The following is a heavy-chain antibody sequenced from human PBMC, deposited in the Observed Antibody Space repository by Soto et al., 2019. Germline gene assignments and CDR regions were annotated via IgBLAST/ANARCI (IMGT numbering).Heavy chain of an antibody. CDR1: GGSFSGYY. V-gene: IGHV4-34*01. Sequence: PSETLSLTCAVYGGSFSGYYWTWIRQPPGKGLEWIGEITHSGSTNCNPSLKSRVTISADTSKNQFSLRLNSVTAADTAVYYCARGIPGGNFDYWGQGTLVTVSS. J-gene: IGHJ4*02. CDR3: ARGIPGGNFDY. CDR2: ITHSGST. D-gene: IGHD2-2*02.